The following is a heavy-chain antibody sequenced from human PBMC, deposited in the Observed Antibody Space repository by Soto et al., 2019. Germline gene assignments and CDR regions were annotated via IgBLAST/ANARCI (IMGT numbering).Heavy chain of an antibody. Sequence: PSETLSLTCTVSGGSVSSGSFYWSWIRRPPGKGLEWIGYFYDSGSTNYNPSLRSRVTVSVDTSKNQFSLKLSSVTAADTAVYYCAASAPPATNYYYAMDVWGQGTTGTV. CDR3: AASAPPATNYYYAMDV. J-gene: IGHJ6*02. V-gene: IGHV4-61*01. D-gene: IGHD5-12*01. CDR2: FYDSGST. CDR1: GGSVSSGSFY.